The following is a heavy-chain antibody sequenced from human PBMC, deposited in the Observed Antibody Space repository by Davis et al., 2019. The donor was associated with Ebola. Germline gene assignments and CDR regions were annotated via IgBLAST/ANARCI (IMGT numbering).Heavy chain of an antibody. CDR2: IIPMFRSA. D-gene: IGHD3-9*01. J-gene: IGHJ5*02. V-gene: IGHV1-69*13. CDR1: GGTFSSYA. CDR3: ARVSTGYYFDSSDSPSWFDP. Sequence: SVKVSCKTSGGTFSSYAISWVRQAPGQGLEWMGGIIPMFRSANYAQKFQGRVSIIADESTRTAHMELSSLRSEDTAVYYCARVSTGYYFDSSDSPSWFDPWGQGTLVTVSS.